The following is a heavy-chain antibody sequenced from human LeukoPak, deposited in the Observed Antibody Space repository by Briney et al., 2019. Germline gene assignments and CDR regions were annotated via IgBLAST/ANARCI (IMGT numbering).Heavy chain of an antibody. D-gene: IGHD3-10*01. Sequence: PSETLSLTCTVSGGSISSYYWSWIRQPPGKGLEWIGYIYYSGSTNYNPSLKSRVTISVDTSKNQFSLKLSSVTAADTAVYYCARWTTFHTWFGELLSPRSRDAFDIWGQGTMVTVSS. CDR1: GGSISSYY. J-gene: IGHJ3*02. CDR3: ARWTTFHTWFGELLSPRSRDAFDI. CDR2: IYYSGST. V-gene: IGHV4-59*08.